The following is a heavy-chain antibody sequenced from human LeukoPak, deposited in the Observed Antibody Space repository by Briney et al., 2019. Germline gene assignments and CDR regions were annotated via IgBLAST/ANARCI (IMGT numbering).Heavy chain of an antibody. J-gene: IGHJ4*02. CDR3: ARDLGGLRN. CDR1: GGSISRGGNY. CDR2: IYYSGST. D-gene: IGHD3-10*01. V-gene: IGHV4-31*03. Sequence: SETLSLTCTVSGGSISRGGNYWSWIRQHPGKGLEWIGYIYYSGSTYYNPSLKSRVTISVDTSKNQFSLKLSSVTAADTAVYYCARDLGGLRNWGQGTLVTVSS.